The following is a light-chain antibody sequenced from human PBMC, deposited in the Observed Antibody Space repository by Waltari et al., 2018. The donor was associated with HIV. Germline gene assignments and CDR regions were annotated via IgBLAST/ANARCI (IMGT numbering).Light chain of an antibody. CDR1: HSNIGTNY. J-gene: IGLJ2*01. CDR2: DND. V-gene: IGLV1-51*01. Sequence: QSLLPLPPSVSAAPGQIVTISCSGTHSNIGTNYISWYQHLPGTAPKLIIYDNDKRPSVIPDPFSGSKPGTSATLGVSGLQTGDEADYFCGTWDTTLSAVVFGGGTKLTVL. CDR3: GTWDTTLSAVV.